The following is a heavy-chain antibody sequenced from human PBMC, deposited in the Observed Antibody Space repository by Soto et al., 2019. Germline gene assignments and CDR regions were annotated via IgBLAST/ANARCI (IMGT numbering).Heavy chain of an antibody. CDR3: AKVIHVMVVPGTAYFDS. CDR1: GFTFNNYA. D-gene: IGHD2-21*02. V-gene: IGHV3-23*01. CDR2: ISGNAGST. Sequence: PGGSLRVSCAASGFTFNNYAMNWVRQIPGKGLEWVSSISGNAGSTWYADSVKGRFTISRDNSQGTVSLQMSSLRADATAIYDCAKVIHVMVVPGTAYFDSWGRGTLVTVSS. J-gene: IGHJ4*02.